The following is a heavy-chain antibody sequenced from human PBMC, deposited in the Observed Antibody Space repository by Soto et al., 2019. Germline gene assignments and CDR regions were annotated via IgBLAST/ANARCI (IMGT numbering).Heavy chain of an antibody. CDR1: GFTFSSSG. CDR2: IVVGSGNT. J-gene: IGHJ5*02. Sequence: SVRVSCKASGFTFSSSGIHWVRQARGQRLEWIGWIVVGSGNTNYAQKFQERVTITRDVSTNTAYMELTSLRSEDTAVYYCAADLAPTDTYTWFPPWGQVTLVTVS. CDR3: AADLAPTDTYTWFPP. V-gene: IGHV1-58*02. D-gene: IGHD1-1*01.